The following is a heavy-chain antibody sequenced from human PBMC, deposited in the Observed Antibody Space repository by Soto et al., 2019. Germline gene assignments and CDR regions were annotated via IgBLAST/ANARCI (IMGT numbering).Heavy chain of an antibody. CDR1: GFTFSSYA. J-gene: IGHJ2*01. V-gene: IGHV3-23*01. CDR2: ISGSGGST. CDR3: AKAFYCSGGSCYSWYFDL. Sequence: EVQLLESGGGLVQPGGSLRLSCAASGFTFSSYAMSWVRQAPGKGLEWVSAISGSGGSTYYADSVKGRFTISRDNSKNTLYLQMNSLRAEDTAVYYCAKAFYCSGGSCYSWYFDLWGRGTLVTVSS. D-gene: IGHD2-15*01.